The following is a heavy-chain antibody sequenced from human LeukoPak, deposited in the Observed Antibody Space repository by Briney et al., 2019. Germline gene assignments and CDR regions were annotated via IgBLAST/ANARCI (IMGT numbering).Heavy chain of an antibody. CDR1: GYTLTELS. J-gene: IGHJ1*01. CDR2: FDPEDGET. D-gene: IGHD3-22*01. V-gene: IGHV1-24*01. Sequence: ASVKVSCKVSGYTLTELSMHWVRQAPGKGLEWMGGFDPEDGETIYAQKFQGRVTMTEDTSTDTAYMELSSLRSEDTAVYYCASWDSSGYYYHAEYFQHWGQGTLVTVSS. CDR3: ASWDSSGYYYHAEYFQH.